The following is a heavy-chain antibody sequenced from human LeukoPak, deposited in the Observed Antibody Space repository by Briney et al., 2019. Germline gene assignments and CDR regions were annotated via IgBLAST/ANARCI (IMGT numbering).Heavy chain of an antibody. Sequence: PGASLRLSCAASGFTFSSYAMSWVRQAPGKGLEWVSAISGSGGSTYYADSVKGRFTISRDNSKNTLYLQMNSLRAEDTAVYYCAKGFGFVVTGTVDYWGQGTLVTVSS. D-gene: IGHD2-15*01. CDR3: AKGFGFVVTGTVDY. J-gene: IGHJ4*02. V-gene: IGHV3-23*01. CDR2: ISGSGGST. CDR1: GFTFSSYA.